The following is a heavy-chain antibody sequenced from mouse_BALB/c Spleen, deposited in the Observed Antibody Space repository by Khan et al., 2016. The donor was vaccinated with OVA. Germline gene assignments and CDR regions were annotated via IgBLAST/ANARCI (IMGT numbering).Heavy chain of an antibody. J-gene: IGHJ2*01. V-gene: IGHV5-6-5*01. D-gene: IGHD2-14*01. CDR1: GFTFSSYA. CDR2: ISSGGST. Sequence: EVELVESGGGSVKPGGSLKLSCAVSGFTFSSYAMSWVRQTPEKRLEWVASISSGGSTYCPDSVKGRFTISRDNARNILYLQMSSLRSEDMAMYYCAREAYRYDEYYFDYWGQGTTLTVSS. CDR3: AREAYRYDEYYFDY.